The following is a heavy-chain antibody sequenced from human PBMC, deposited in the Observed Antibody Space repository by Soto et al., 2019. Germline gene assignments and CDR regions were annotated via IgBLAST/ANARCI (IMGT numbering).Heavy chain of an antibody. J-gene: IGHJ4*02. CDR3: ARDPFYGASDY. CDR1: GFTFSRYS. Sequence: GGSLRLSCAASGFTFSRYSMNWVRQAPGKGLEWVSYISSSSSTIYYADSVKGRFTISRDNAKNSLYLQMNSLRAEDKAVYYCARDPFYGASDYWGLGTRVAVS. CDR2: ISSSSSTI. D-gene: IGHD3-10*01. V-gene: IGHV3-48*01.